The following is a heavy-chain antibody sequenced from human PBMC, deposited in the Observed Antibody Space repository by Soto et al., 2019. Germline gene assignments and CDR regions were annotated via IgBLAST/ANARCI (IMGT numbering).Heavy chain of an antibody. D-gene: IGHD3-10*01. CDR3: AKEGGDYGLGGFDI. CDR2: IWHDGSEE. J-gene: IGHJ3*02. V-gene: IGHV3-33*06. CDR1: GFTFNRHL. Sequence: GGSLRLSCAASGFTFNRHLMHWVSQAPGKGLEWVALIWHDGSEEDFRDSVKGRFTISRDNSKNTLYLQMNSLRVEDTGVYYCAKEGGDYGLGGFDIWGQGVMVTVSS.